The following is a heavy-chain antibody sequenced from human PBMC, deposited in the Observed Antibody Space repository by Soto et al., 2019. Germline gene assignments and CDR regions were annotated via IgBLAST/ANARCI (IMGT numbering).Heavy chain of an antibody. Sequence: QITLKESGPTLVKPTQTLTLTCTFSGFSLSTSGVGVGWIRQPPGKALEWLALIYWDDDKRYSPSLKSRLTITQDTSKNQVVLTMTNMDPVDTATYYCAHSPGLFTRITWFDPWGQGTLVTVSS. CDR1: GFSLSTSGVG. J-gene: IGHJ5*02. CDR2: IYWDDDK. CDR3: AHSPGLFTRITWFDP. V-gene: IGHV2-5*02. D-gene: IGHD3-22*01.